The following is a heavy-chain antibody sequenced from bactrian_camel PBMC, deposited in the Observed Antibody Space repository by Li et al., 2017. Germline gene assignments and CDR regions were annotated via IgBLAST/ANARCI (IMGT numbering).Heavy chain of an antibody. V-gene: IGHV3S55*01. CDR2: IGIDGTP. J-gene: IGHJ4*01. CDR1: VTSDTCG. Sequence: VQLVESGGGSVQAGGSLRLSCTGVTSDTCGTRWYRQAEGKQREWVSSIGIDGTPTYADSVQGRFTISHANAKHTLYPQMNELKPEDTAMYYCALDMTEDMIVLGGGTCNGGEHWYSEQGTQVTVS. D-gene: IGHD1*01.